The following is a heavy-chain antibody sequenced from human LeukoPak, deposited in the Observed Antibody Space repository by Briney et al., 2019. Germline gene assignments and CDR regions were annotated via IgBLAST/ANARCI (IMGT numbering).Heavy chain of an antibody. J-gene: IGHJ6*02. CDR1: GYTFTTYY. V-gene: IGHV1-46*01. Sequence: ASVTVSCTASGYTFTTYYMHWVRQAPGQGLEWMGILNPSGGSTSYAQKFQGRVTMTRDTSTSTVYMELSSLRSEDTAVYYCARTNPSNYYGMDVWGQGTTVSVSS. CDR2: LNPSGGST. CDR3: ARTNPSNYYGMDV.